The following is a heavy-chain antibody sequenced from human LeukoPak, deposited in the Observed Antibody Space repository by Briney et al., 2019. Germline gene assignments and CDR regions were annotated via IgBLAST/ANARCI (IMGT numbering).Heavy chain of an antibody. V-gene: IGHV3-23*01. CDR3: ANDPYFAR. CDR2: IRTGGGST. Sequence: GGSLRISCAASGLTFSNHAMSWVRQAPGKGLEWVSTIRTGGGSTHYADSVKGRFTISRDNSKNMVYLQMNSLRAEDTAIYYCANDPYFARWGQGTLVTVSS. D-gene: IGHD2/OR15-2a*01. CDR1: GLTFSNHA. J-gene: IGHJ4*02.